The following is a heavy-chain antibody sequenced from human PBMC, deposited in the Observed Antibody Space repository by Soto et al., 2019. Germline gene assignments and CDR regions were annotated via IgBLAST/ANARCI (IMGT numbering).Heavy chain of an antibody. D-gene: IGHD5-18*01. CDR1: GGSISSSSYY. Sequence: LSLTCTVSGGSISSSSYYWGWIRQPPGKGLEWIGSIYYSGSTYYNPSLKSRVTISVDTSKNQFSLKLSSVTAADTAVYYCARQLEGRGYSYGSWFDPWGQRTLVTVSS. V-gene: IGHV4-39*01. CDR2: IYYSGST. J-gene: IGHJ5*02. CDR3: ARQLEGRGYSYGSWFDP.